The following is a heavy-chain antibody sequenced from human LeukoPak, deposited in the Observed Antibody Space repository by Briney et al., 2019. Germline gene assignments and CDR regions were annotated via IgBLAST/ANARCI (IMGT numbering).Heavy chain of an antibody. CDR3: ARQIRGYSYGFDAFDI. J-gene: IGHJ3*02. D-gene: IGHD5-18*01. CDR1: GGSISSSSYY. Sequence: PSETLSLTCTVSGGSISSSSYYWGWIRQPPGKGLEWIGSIYYSGSTYYNPSLKSRVTISVDTSKNQFSLKLISVTAADTAVYYCARQIRGYSYGFDAFDIWGQGTMVTVSS. V-gene: IGHV4-39*01. CDR2: IYYSGST.